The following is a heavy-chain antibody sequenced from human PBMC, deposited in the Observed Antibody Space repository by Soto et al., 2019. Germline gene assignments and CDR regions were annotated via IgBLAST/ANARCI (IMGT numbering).Heavy chain of an antibody. V-gene: IGHV4-39*01. J-gene: IGHJ4*02. CDR1: GGSVSNNNYY. D-gene: IGHD1-26*01. CDR2: IYYSGST. CDR3: ARHTMGSSRLIDY. Sequence: PSETLSLTCTVSGGSVSNNNYYWGWIRQPPGKGLEWIGDIYYSGSTYYNPSLKSRVTISVDTSKNQFSLKLRSVTAADTAVYYCARHTMGSSRLIDYWGRGALVTVSS.